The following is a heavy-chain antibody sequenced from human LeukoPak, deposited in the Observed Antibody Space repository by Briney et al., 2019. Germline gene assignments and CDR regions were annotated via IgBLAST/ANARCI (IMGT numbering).Heavy chain of an antibody. J-gene: IGHJ4*02. V-gene: IGHV3-74*01. CDR1: GFTFSSYW. Sequence: GGSLRLSCAASGFTFSSYWMHWVRQAPGKGLVWVSRINSDGSSTSYADSVKGRFTISRGNAKNSLYLQMNSLRAEDTAVYYCARDRGDTDENDYWGQGTLVTVSS. CDR2: INSDGSST. CDR3: ARDRGDTDENDY. D-gene: IGHD5-18*01.